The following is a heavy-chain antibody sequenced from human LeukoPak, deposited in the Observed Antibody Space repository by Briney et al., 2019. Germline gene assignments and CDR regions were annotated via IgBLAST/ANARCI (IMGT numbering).Heavy chain of an antibody. CDR1: GDSISSGDYY. CDR3: HSSSWTTDGFDY. D-gene: IGHD6-13*01. Sequence: PSQTLSLTCTVSGDSISSGDYYWSWIRQPAGKGLEWIGSIYYSGSTYYNPSLKSRVTISVDTSKNQFSLKLSSVTAADTAVYYCHSSSWTTDGFDYWGQGTLVTVSS. V-gene: IGHV4-30-2*03. CDR2: IYYSGST. J-gene: IGHJ4*02.